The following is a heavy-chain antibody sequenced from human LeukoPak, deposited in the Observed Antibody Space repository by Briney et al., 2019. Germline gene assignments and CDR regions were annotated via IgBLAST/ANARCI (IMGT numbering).Heavy chain of an antibody. CDR3: ARECSSTSCSYYFDY. CDR2: IYYSGST. J-gene: IGHJ4*02. CDR1: GGSISSYY. Sequence: SETLSLTCTVSGGSISSYYWSWIRQPPGKGLEWIGYIYYSGSTNYNPSLKGRVTISVDTSKNQFSLKLSSVTAADTAVYYCARECSSTSCSYYFDYWGQGTLVTVSS. D-gene: IGHD2-2*01. V-gene: IGHV4-59*01.